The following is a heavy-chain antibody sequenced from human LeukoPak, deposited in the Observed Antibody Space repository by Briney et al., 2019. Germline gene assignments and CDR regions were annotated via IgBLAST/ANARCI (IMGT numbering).Heavy chain of an antibody. CDR1: GYTFSTYA. CDR2: ISAHNSNT. CDR3: ARQLSSEHPDFDY. J-gene: IGHJ4*02. Sequence: ASVKVSCKASGYTFSTYAITWVRQAPGQGLEWMGWISAHNSNTNYAQNFQGRVTMTTDTSTSTVYMELRSLRSDDTAVYYCARQLSSEHPDFDYWGQGTLVTVSP. V-gene: IGHV1-18*01. D-gene: IGHD6-6*01.